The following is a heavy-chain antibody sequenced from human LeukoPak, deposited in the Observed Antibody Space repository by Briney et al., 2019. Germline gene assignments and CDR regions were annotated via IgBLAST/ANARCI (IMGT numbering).Heavy chain of an antibody. J-gene: IGHJ6*03. CDR1: GFTFSSYG. V-gene: IGHV3-30*18. CDR3: AKSSVVTMVRGVGYYYYYMDV. Sequence: GGSLRLSCAASGFTFSSYGMHWVRQAPGKGLEWVAVISYDGSNKYYADSVKGRLTISRDNSKNTLYLQMNSLRAEDTAVYYCAKSSVVTMVRGVGYYYYYMDVWGKGTTVTVSS. CDR2: ISYDGSNK. D-gene: IGHD3-10*01.